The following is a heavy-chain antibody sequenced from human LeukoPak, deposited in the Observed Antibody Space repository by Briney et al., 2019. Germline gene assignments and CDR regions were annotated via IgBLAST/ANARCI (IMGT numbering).Heavy chain of an antibody. J-gene: IGHJ4*02. D-gene: IGHD1-1*01. CDR2: IYYSGST. CDR3: ARDLRVWPLESFDY. V-gene: IGHV4-59*12. Sequence: NPSETLSLTCTVSGGSISSYYWSWIRQPPGKGLEWVGYIYYSGSTNYNPSLKSRVTISVDTSKNQFSLKLSSVTAADTAVYYCARDLRVWPLESFDYWGQGTLVTVSS. CDR1: GGSISSYY.